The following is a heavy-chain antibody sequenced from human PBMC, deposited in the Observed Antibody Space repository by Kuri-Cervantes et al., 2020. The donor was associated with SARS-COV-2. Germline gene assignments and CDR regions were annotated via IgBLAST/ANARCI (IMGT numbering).Heavy chain of an antibody. CDR2: IGPSGTTK. CDR3: ARDLRLGKSLDY. D-gene: IGHD7-27*01. Sequence: GESLKISCAACGFTFSSYDMHWIRQAPGKGLEWVSNIGPSGTTKYYADSVKGRFTISRDNAKNALYLQMSSLRAEDTAVYYCARDLRLGKSLDYWGQGTLVTVSS. J-gene: IGHJ4*02. V-gene: IGHV3-11*04. CDR1: GFTFSSYD.